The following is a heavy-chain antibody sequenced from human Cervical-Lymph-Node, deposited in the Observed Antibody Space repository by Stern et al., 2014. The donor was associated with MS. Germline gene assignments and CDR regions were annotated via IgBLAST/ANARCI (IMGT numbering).Heavy chain of an antibody. Sequence: EDQLVESGGGLVKPGGSLRLSCAASGFTFSAYSMNWVRQTPGKGLEWVSSISSGSSYISYVDSVQGRFTISRDNAKNSLFLQMNSLSAEDTAVYYCARDERIGVAGTHYGMDVWGQGTTVIVSS. CDR2: ISSGSSYI. V-gene: IGHV3-21*01. CDR1: GFTFSAYS. CDR3: ARDERIGVAGTHYGMDV. J-gene: IGHJ6*02. D-gene: IGHD6-19*01.